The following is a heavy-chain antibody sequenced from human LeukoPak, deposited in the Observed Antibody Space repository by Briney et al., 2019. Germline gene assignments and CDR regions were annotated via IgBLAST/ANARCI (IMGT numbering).Heavy chain of an antibody. Sequence: GGSLRLSCSASGFTFSSHGMAWVRQAPGKGLEWVSSINGSGGNTYYANSVRGRLAISRDNSKNTLFLQMNSLRAEDTAVYYCAKIITGAGTDYWGQGTLVTVSS. CDR1: GFTFSSHG. V-gene: IGHV3-23*01. CDR3: AKIITGAGTDY. CDR2: INGSGGNT. J-gene: IGHJ4*02. D-gene: IGHD1-20*01.